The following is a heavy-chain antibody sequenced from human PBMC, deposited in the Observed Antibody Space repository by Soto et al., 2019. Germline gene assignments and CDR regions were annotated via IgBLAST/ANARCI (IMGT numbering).Heavy chain of an antibody. CDR2: IGTEHDA. CDR3: ARQASYWQGGGGWFDP. Sequence: EVQLVESGGGLVQPGGSLRLSCAASGFTFSRSDMHWVRQATGKGLEWISAIGTEHDAYYPDSVKGRFTTSRDNAKNSLYLQMNSLRAEDTAGYYCARQASYWQGGGGWFDPWGQGTLVIVSS. D-gene: IGHD2-8*02. V-gene: IGHV3-13*01. J-gene: IGHJ5*02. CDR1: GFTFSRSD.